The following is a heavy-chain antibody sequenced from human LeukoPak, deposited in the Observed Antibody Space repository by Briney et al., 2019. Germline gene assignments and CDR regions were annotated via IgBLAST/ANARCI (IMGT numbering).Heavy chain of an antibody. Sequence: PGGSLTLSCAASGFTFSNSAMNWVRQVPGKGLEWVSSIDYDSSHIYYAASVRGRFTISRDNTKNSLFLQMDSLRVEDTAIYYCAKGLFSAYDKYLDSWGQGTLVTVSS. CDR1: GFTFSNSA. V-gene: IGHV3-21*04. CDR2: IDYDSSHI. CDR3: AKGLFSAYDKYLDS. J-gene: IGHJ4*02. D-gene: IGHD5-12*01.